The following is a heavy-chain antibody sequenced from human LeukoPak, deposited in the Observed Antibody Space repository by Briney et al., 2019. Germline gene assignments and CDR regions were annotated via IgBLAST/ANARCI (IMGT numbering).Heavy chain of an antibody. V-gene: IGHV3-73*01. CDR2: IRSKGNNYAT. D-gene: IGHD2-21*01. CDR3: ARHPEGARVALNY. Sequence: RGSLRLSCAASGFTFSGSAMHWVRQASGKGLEWVGRIRSKGNNYATAYAASLKGRFIISRDDSKNTAYLQMNSLETEDTAVYYCARHPEGARVALNYWGQGTLVTVSS. J-gene: IGHJ4*02. CDR1: GFTFSGSA.